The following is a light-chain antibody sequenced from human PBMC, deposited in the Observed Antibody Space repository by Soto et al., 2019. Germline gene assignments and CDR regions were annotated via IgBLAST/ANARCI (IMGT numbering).Light chain of an antibody. V-gene: IGKV3D-7*01. Sequence: EIALTQSPASLSLSPGESVTLSCRTSQTISGNYLSWYQRRPGQAPRLLIFGASIRATDIPARFSGSGFGRDFALAITSLEPEDFEVYYCHQNYDLPWTFGQGTKLEMK. CDR2: GAS. J-gene: IGKJ2*02. CDR3: HQNYDLPWT. CDR1: QTISGNY.